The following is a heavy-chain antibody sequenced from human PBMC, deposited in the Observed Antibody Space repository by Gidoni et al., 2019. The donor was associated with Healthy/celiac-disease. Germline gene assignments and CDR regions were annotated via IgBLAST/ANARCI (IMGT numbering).Heavy chain of an antibody. CDR2: ISGSGGST. CDR1: GFTFSSYA. J-gene: IGHJ5*02. D-gene: IGHD5-18*01. V-gene: IGHV3-23*01. CDR3: AKDAADSYGYDWFDP. Sequence: EVQLLESGGGLVQPGGSLRLSCAASGFTFSSYARSWVRQAPGKGLAWVSAISGSGGSTYYADSVKGRFTISRDNSKNTLYLQMNSLRAEDTAVYYCAKDAADSYGYDWFDPWGQGTLVTVSS.